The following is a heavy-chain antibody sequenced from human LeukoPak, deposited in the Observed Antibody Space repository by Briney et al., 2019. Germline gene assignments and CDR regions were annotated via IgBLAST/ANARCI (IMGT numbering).Heavy chain of an antibody. D-gene: IGHD6-13*01. CDR3: ARDQGSSKGHYYYGMDV. CDR1: GGSISSYY. J-gene: IGHJ6*02. V-gene: IGHV4-59*01. Sequence: SETLSLTCTVSGGSISSYYWSWIRQPPGKGLEWIGYIYYSGSTNYNPSLKSRVTISVDTSKNQFSLKLSSVTAADTAVYYCARDQGSSKGHYYYGMDVWGQGTTVTVSS. CDR2: IYYSGST.